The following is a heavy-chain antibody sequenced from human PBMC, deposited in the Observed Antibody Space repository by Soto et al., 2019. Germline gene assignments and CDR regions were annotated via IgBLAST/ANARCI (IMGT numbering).Heavy chain of an antibody. Sequence: GGSLRLSCAASGFTFSSYAMHWVRQAPGKGLEWVAVISYDGSNKYYADSVKGRFTISRDNSKNTLYLQMSSLRAEDTAVYYCARDEGDYDFWSGQSLYGMDVWGQGTTVTVSS. CDR2: ISYDGSNK. CDR1: GFTFSSYA. V-gene: IGHV3-30-3*01. CDR3: ARDEGDYDFWSGQSLYGMDV. D-gene: IGHD3-3*01. J-gene: IGHJ6*02.